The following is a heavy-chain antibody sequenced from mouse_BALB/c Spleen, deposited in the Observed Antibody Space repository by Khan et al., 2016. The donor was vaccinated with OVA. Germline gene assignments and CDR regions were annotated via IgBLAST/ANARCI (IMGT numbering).Heavy chain of an antibody. CDR3: ARDGSRYNYAMDY. Sequence: EVELVESGPGLVKPSQSLSLTCTVTGYSITSDYAWNWIRQFPGNTLEWMGYISYSGSTNYNPSLKSRISITRDTSKNQFILQLNSVTTEDTATYYCARDGSRYNYAMDYWGQGTSVTGSS. D-gene: IGHD2-3*01. CDR1: GYSITSDYA. J-gene: IGHJ4*01. CDR2: ISYSGST. V-gene: IGHV3-2*02.